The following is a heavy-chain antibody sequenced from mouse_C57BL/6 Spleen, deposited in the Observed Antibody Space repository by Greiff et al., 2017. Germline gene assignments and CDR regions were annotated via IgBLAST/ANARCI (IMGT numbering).Heavy chain of an antibody. Sequence: VQLKESGGDLVKPGGSLKLSCAASGFTFSSYGMSWVRQTPDKRLEWVATISSGGSYTYYPDSVKGRFTISRDNAKNTLYLQMSSLKSEDTAMYYCARQDGTGFAYWGQGTLVTVAA. CDR2: ISSGGSYT. CDR3: ARQDGTGFAY. CDR1: GFTFSSYG. V-gene: IGHV5-6*01. J-gene: IGHJ3*01. D-gene: IGHD4-1*01.